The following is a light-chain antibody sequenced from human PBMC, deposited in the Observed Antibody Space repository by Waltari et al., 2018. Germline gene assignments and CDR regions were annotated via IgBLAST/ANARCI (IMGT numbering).Light chain of an antibody. CDR2: EDT. CDR3: YSTDISGSLWV. CDR1: AMPRKD. V-gene: IGLV3-10*01. Sequence: SYELTQPHAVSVSPGQTARIAGSGDAMPRKDAYWYQHKSGQAPVLVIYEDTKRPSAIPERFSGSSSGAVATLTISGAQEEDEADYYCYSTDISGSLWVFGGGTKVTVL. J-gene: IGLJ3*02.